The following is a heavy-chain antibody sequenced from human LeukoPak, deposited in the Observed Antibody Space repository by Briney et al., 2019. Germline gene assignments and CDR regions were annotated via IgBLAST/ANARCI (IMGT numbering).Heavy chain of an antibody. J-gene: IGHJ4*02. CDR3: ATYGTPTTGYYFDY. CDR2: ISGSGRTI. CDR1: GLTFSDYY. V-gene: IGHV3-11*01. D-gene: IGHD4-11*01. Sequence: GGSLRLSCAASGLTFSDYYMSWIRQASGKGLEWVSYISGSGRTIYYADFVRGRFTISRDNAKNSLFLQMNSLRDEDTAVYYCATYGTPTTGYYFDYWGQGNLVTVSS.